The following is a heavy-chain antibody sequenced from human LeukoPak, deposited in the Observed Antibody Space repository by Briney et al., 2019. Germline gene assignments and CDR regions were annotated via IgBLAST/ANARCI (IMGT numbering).Heavy chain of an antibody. Sequence: GGTLRLSCAASGFTFSSYEMNWVRQAPGKGLEWVSYISSSGSTIYYADPVKGRFTISRDNAKNSLYLQMNSLRAEDTAVYYCARRSSCSYYYYYYMNVWGKGTTVTVSS. V-gene: IGHV3-48*03. J-gene: IGHJ6*03. CDR3: ARRSSCSYYYYYYMNV. CDR2: ISSSGSTI. CDR1: GFTFSSYE. D-gene: IGHD2-2*01.